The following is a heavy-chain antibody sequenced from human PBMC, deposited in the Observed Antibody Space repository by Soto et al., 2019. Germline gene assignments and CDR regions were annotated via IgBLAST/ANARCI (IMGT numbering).Heavy chain of an antibody. CDR2: IIPKSGTA. D-gene: IGHD2-15*01. CDR3: ARAGRAATRDYYYYMDV. Sequence: SVKVSCKASGGGNLRDYRTTWVRRAPGQGLEWMGGIIPKSGTANYAQNFQGRVTVTGNESTNTAYMELSSLRSDDTAVYYCARAGRAATRDYYYYMDVWGKGTTVTVSS. V-gene: IGHV1-69*13. CDR1: GGGNLRDYR. J-gene: IGHJ6*03.